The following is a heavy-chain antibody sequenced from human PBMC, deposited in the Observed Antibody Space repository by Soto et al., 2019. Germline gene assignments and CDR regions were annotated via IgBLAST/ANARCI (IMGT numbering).Heavy chain of an antibody. CDR1: GYTFTSYD. D-gene: IGHD5-12*01. J-gene: IGHJ6*02. CDR3: ARLYGGNLLFYYYYGMDV. Sequence: ASVKVSCKASGYTFTSYDINWVRQATGQGLEWMGWMNPNSGNTGYAQKFQGRVTMTRNTSISTAYMELSSLRSEDTAVYYCARLYGGNLLFYYYYGMDVWGQGTTVTVSS. V-gene: IGHV1-8*01. CDR2: MNPNSGNT.